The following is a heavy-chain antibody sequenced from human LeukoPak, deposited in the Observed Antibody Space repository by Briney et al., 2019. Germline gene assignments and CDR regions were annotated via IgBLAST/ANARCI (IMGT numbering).Heavy chain of an antibody. J-gene: IGHJ6*02. V-gene: IGHV4-59*13. D-gene: IGHD4-11*01. CDR3: ARGNYVYYYGMDV. Sequence: KTSEPLSLTCTVSGGSISSYYWSWIRLPPGRGLEWIAYIYDSDNTNYNPSLKSRVTISVDTSKNQFSLKLSSVTAADTAVYYCARGNYVYYYGMDVWGQGTTVTVSS. CDR1: GGSISSYY. CDR2: IYDSDNT.